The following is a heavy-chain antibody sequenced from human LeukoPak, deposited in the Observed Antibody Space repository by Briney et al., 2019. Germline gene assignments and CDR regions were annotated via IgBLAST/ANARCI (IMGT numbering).Heavy chain of an antibody. D-gene: IGHD6-6*01. J-gene: IGHJ4*02. V-gene: IGHV3-33*01. Sequence: GGSLRLSCAASGFTFSRYGMHWVRQAPGKGLEWVAVIWYDGSNKYYADSVKGRFTISRDNSKNTVYLQMNSLRAEDTAMYYCARDNRSSGDYWGQGILVAVSS. CDR2: IWYDGSNK. CDR3: ARDNRSSGDY. CDR1: GFTFSRYG.